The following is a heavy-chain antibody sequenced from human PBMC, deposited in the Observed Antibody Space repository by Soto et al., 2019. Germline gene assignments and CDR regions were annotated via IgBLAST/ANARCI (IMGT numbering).Heavy chain of an antibody. J-gene: IGHJ4*02. CDR1: GGSISSSSYY. D-gene: IGHD3-10*01. CDR3: ARRGQTGIDS. Sequence: SETLSLTCTVAGGSISSSSYYCDWLGQPPGKGPWWIGSIYDSGSTYYNPYHKSRVTFSVDTSKKQFSLKLSSVTAADTAVYYCARRGQTGIDSWGQGTLVTVSS. CDR2: IYDSGST. V-gene: IGHV4-39*01.